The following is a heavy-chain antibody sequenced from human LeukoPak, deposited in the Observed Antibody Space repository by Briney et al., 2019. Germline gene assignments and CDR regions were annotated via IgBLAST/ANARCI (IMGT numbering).Heavy chain of an antibody. J-gene: IGHJ4*02. CDR1: GFTLRRYR. CDR3: ARADYYDSSGYAD. V-gene: IGHV3-33*01. CDR2: IWYDGSIK. Sequence: GGSLRLFCAAWGFTLRRYRMHGVPETPGKGVERVVVIWYDGSIKYYADSVKRPFTISRDNSKNTLYLQMNSLRAEDTAVYYCARADYYDSSGYADWGQGTLVTVSS. D-gene: IGHD3-22*01.